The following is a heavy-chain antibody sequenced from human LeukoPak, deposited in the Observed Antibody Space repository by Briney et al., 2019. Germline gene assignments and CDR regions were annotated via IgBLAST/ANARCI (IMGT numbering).Heavy chain of an antibody. CDR3: ARGYYSSTSCPSFDY. CDR2: IIPIFGTA. Sequence: SVKVSCKASGGTFSSYAISWVRQAPGQGLEWMGGIIPIFGTANYAQKFQGRVTITADESTSTAYMELSSLRSEDTAVYYCARGYYSSTSCPSFDYWGQGTLVTVSS. CDR1: GGTFSSYA. V-gene: IGHV1-69*01. D-gene: IGHD2-2*01. J-gene: IGHJ4*02.